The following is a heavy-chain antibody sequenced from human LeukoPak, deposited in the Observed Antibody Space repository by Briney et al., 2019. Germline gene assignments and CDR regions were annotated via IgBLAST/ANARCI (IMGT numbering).Heavy chain of an antibody. Sequence: QPGGSLSLSCAASGFTFSNYWMSWVRQAPGKGLEWGANIKEDGSEKYYVDSVKGRFTITRDNARNSLYLQMNSLRAEDTAVYYCASGRQLGYWGQGTLVTVSS. D-gene: IGHD6-13*01. J-gene: IGHJ4*02. CDR2: IKEDGSEK. V-gene: IGHV3-7*01. CDR1: GFTFSNYW. CDR3: ASGRQLGY.